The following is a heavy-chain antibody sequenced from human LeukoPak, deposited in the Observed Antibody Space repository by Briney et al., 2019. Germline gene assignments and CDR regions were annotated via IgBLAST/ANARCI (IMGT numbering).Heavy chain of an antibody. Sequence: GASVKVSCKASGYTFTSYDINWVRQATGQGLEWMGWMNPNSGNTGYAQKFQGRVTMTRNTSISTAYMELSSLRSEDTAVYYCARGPKNSYDSSGYELDYWGQGTLVTVSS. CDR3: ARGPKNSYDSSGYELDY. V-gene: IGHV1-8*01. CDR2: MNPNSGNT. D-gene: IGHD3-22*01. CDR1: GYTFTSYD. J-gene: IGHJ4*02.